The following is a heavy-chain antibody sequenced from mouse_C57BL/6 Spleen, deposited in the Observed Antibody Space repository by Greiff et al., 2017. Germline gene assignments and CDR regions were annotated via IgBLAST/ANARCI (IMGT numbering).Heavy chain of an antibody. D-gene: IGHD1-1*01. V-gene: IGHV2-6*01. CDR2: IWGVGST. CDR3: ASGGYYGSRVPFAY. Sequence: QVQLKESGPGLVAPSQSLSITCTVSGFSLTSYGVDWVRQSPGKGLEWLGVIWGVGSTNYNSALKSRLSISKDNSKSQVFLKRNSLQTDDTAMYYGASGGYYGSRVPFAYWGQGTLVTVSA. J-gene: IGHJ3*01. CDR1: GFSLTSYG.